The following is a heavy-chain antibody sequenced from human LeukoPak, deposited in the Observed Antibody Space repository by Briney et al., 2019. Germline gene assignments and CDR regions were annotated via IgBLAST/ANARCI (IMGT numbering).Heavy chain of an antibody. Sequence: GGSLRLSCAASGFTFSSYAMHWVRQAPGKGLEWVANIKEDGSEKYYVDSVKGRFTISRDNAKNSLYLHMNSLTAEDTAMYYCARDWVAGVPFDAFDIWGQGTMVSVCS. CDR3: ARDWVAGVPFDAFDI. CDR1: GFTFSSYA. J-gene: IGHJ3*02. V-gene: IGHV3-7*03. CDR2: IKEDGSEK. D-gene: IGHD3-10*01.